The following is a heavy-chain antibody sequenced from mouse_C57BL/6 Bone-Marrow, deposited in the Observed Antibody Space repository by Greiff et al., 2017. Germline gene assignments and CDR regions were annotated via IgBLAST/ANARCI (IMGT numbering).Heavy chain of an antibody. J-gene: IGHJ2*01. CDR2: IDPEDGET. CDR1: SFNIKDYY. V-gene: IGHV14-2*01. Sequence: VQLQQSGAELVKPGASVKLSCTASSFNIKDYYIHWVKQRTEQGLEWIGRIDPEDGETKYAPKFQDKATITADTSSNTAYLQLSSLTSEDTAVYDCTRSLIYYGTNYWGQGTTLTVSS. D-gene: IGHD1-1*01. CDR3: TRSLIYYGTNY.